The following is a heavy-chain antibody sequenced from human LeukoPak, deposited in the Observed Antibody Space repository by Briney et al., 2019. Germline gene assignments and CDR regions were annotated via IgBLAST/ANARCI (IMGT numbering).Heavy chain of an antibody. CDR3: ARGVDL. V-gene: IGHV4-34*01. CDR2: ITHSGSP. J-gene: IGHJ2*01. Sequence: SETLSLTCGVSSGSLSCYYWRWTRQPPGGGLEWLGEITHSGSPNYNPSLKSRVTISGDTSKKQFSLNLQSVTAADTGVYYCARGVDLWGRGTPVTVSS. CDR1: SGSLSCYY.